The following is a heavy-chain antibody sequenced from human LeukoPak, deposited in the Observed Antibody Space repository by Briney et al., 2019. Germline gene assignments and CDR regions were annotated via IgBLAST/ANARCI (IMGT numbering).Heavy chain of an antibody. CDR3: ARCFADTALDY. CDR2: IYYSGST. CDR1: GGSISSYY. D-gene: IGHD5-18*01. Sequence: PSETLSLTCTVSGGSISSYYWSWIRQPPGKGLEWIGYIYYSGSTNYNPSLKGRVTISVDTSKNQFSLKLSSVTAADTAVYYCARCFADTALDYWGQGTPVTVSS. J-gene: IGHJ4*02. V-gene: IGHV4-59*01.